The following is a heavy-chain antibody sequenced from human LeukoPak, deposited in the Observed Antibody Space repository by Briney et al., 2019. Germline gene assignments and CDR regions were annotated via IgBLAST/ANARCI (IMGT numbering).Heavy chain of an antibody. Sequence: GGSLRLSCAASGFTFSGYWLHWVRQAPGKGLEWVSHIDSDGRTTTYADSVKGRFTISRDNAKDRLYLQMNSLRAEDTAVYYCARDLIAAAGTLDYWGQGTLVTVSS. CDR3: ARDLIAAAGTLDY. CDR2: IDSDGRTT. J-gene: IGHJ4*02. D-gene: IGHD6-13*01. V-gene: IGHV3-74*01. CDR1: GFTFSGYW.